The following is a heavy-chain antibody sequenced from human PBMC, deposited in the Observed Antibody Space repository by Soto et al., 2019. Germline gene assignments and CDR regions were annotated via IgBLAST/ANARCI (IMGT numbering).Heavy chain of an antibody. CDR1: GYTFTSYG. Sequence: ASVKVSCKASGYTFTSYGISWVRQAPGQGLEWMGWISAYNGNTNYAQKLQGRVTMTTDTSRSTAYMDLRSLRSDDTAVYYCARHNSQWPNWFDPWGQGTPVTVSS. CDR3: ARHNSQWPNWFDP. CDR2: ISAYNGNT. J-gene: IGHJ5*02. V-gene: IGHV1-18*01. D-gene: IGHD1-1*01.